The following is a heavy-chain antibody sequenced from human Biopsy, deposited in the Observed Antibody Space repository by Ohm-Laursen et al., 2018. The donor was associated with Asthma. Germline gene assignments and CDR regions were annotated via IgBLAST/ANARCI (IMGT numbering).Heavy chain of an antibody. CDR2: ILSDGRDK. Sequence: SLRLSCSASGFTFSSYGMHWVRQAPGKGLEWVAVILSDGRDKYYADSVKGRFTISRDNSKNTLYLHMHCLRAEDTAVYFCAKDRVRINSAYYFDYWGQGTLVTVSS. V-gene: IGHV3-30*18. CDR1: GFTFSSYG. D-gene: IGHD3-10*01. CDR3: AKDRVRINSAYYFDY. J-gene: IGHJ4*02.